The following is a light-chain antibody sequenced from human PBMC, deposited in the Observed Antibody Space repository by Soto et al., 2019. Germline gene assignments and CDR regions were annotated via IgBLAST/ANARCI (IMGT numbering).Light chain of an antibody. V-gene: IGKV1-5*01. J-gene: IGKJ1*01. CDR1: QSISSW. Sequence: NQMTKSLSTLSASVGEGVTITCRASQSISSWLAWYQQKPGKAPKLLIYDASSLESGVPSRFSGSGSGTEFTLTISSLQPDDFATYYCQQYNSYWTFGQGTKVDIK. CDR2: DAS. CDR3: QQYNSYWT.